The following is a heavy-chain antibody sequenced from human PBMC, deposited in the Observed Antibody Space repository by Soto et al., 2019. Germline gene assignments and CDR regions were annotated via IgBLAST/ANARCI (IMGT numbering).Heavy chain of an antibody. V-gene: IGHV4-59*08. CDR3: ARLAQDAFDI. CDR2: IYYSGST. CDR1: GGSISSYY. Sequence: QVQLQESGPGLVKPSETLSLTCTVSGGSISSYYWSWIRQPPGKGLEWIGYIYYSGSTNYNPSLKSRVTISVDTSKNQFSLKLSSVTAADTAVYYCARLAQDAFDIWGQGTMVTVSS. J-gene: IGHJ3*02.